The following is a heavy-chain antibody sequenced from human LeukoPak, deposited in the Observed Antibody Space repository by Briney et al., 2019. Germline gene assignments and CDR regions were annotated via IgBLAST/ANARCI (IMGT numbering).Heavy chain of an antibody. CDR1: GYTFTSYD. V-gene: IGHV1-8*01. J-gene: IGHJ6*03. CDR2: MNPNSGNT. Sequence: ASVKVSFKASGYTFTSYDINWVRQATGQGLEWMGWMNPNSGNTGYAQKFQGRVTMTRNTSISTAYMELSSLRSEDTAVYYCARSNWNYAHYYYYYMDVWGKGTTVTVSS. D-gene: IGHD1-7*01. CDR3: ARSNWNYAHYYYYYMDV.